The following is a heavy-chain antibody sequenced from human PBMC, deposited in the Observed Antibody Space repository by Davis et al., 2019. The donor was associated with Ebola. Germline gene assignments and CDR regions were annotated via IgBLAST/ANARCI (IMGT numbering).Heavy chain of an antibody. Sequence: PGGSLRLSCKGSGYSFTSYWISWVRQMPGKGLEWMGRIDPSDSFTNYSPSFQGHVTISADKSISTAYLQWSSLKASDTAMYYCARHLVWVDAFDIWGQGTMVTVSS. CDR3: ARHLVWVDAFDI. J-gene: IGHJ3*02. V-gene: IGHV5-10-1*01. CDR2: IDPSDSFT. CDR1: GYSFTSYW. D-gene: IGHD2-8*01.